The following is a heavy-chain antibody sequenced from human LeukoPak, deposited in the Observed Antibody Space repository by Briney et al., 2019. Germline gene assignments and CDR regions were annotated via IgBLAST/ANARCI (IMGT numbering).Heavy chain of an antibody. CDR3: ARFRGTYPIDY. J-gene: IGHJ4*02. CDR2: INPSGGGT. Sequence: ASVKVSCKASGYTFTNYFMHWVRQAPGQGLEWMGVINPSGGGTAYAQKFQGRVTMTRDTSTSTVYMEPSSLRSEDTAVYYCARFRGTYPIDYWGQGTLVTVSS. D-gene: IGHD1-14*01. CDR1: GYTFTNYF. V-gene: IGHV1-46*01.